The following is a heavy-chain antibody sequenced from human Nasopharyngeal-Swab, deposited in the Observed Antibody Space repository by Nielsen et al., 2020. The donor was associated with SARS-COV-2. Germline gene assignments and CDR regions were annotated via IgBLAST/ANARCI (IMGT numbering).Heavy chain of an antibody. J-gene: IGHJ4*02. CDR3: ARDFAFSDSSGYYHF. V-gene: IGHV3-33*01. CDR1: GFTFSKYG. CDR2: IWYDGSNK. Sequence: GASLQISCAASGFTFSKYGMHWVRPAPGKGVEWVAVIWYDGSNKYYADSVKGRFTISRDNSKNTLYLQMNSLRAEDTAVYYCARDFAFSDSSGYYHFWGQGTLVTVSS. D-gene: IGHD3-22*01.